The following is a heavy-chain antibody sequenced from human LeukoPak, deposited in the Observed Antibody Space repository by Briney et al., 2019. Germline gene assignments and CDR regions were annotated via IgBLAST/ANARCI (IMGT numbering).Heavy chain of an antibody. D-gene: IGHD6-13*01. CDR1: GFTFSDYY. J-gene: IGHJ4*02. CDR2: IRRSGSTI. V-gene: IGHV3-11*01. CDR3: AKDILAAGLFFDY. Sequence: GGSLRLSCAASGFTFSDYYMSWIRQAPGKGLEWVSHIRRSGSTIYYADSVKGRFTTSRDNARNSLYLQMNGLRAEDTAVYYCAKDILAAGLFFDYWGLGTLITVSS.